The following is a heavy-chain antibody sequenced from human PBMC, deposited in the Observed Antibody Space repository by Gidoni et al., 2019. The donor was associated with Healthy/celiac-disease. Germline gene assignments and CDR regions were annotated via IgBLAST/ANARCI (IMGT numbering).Heavy chain of an antibody. CDR2: ISGSGGST. Sequence: EVQLLESGGGLVQPGGSLRLSCAASGFTFSSYAMSWVRQAPGKGLEWVSAISGSGGSTYYADSVKGRFTISRDNSKNTLYLQMNSLRAEDTAVYYCAKSIPYYDFWSGASPSGEDAFDIWGQGTMVTVSS. V-gene: IGHV3-23*01. J-gene: IGHJ3*02. CDR3: AKSIPYYDFWSGASPSGEDAFDI. D-gene: IGHD3-3*01. CDR1: GFTFSSYA.